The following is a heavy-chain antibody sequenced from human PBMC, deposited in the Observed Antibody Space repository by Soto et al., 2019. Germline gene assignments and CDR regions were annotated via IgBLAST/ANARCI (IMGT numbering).Heavy chain of an antibody. CDR2: IYWNDDK. Sequence: SGPTLVNPTQTLTLTCIFSGVSLRTSGVGVGWIRQPPGKALEWLGFIYWNDDKRYSPSLKSRLTITKDTSKNQVVLTMTNMDPVDTATYYCAKSGSSGWYGWFDPWGQGTLVTVSS. D-gene: IGHD6-19*01. J-gene: IGHJ5*02. CDR3: AKSGSSGWYGWFDP. CDR1: GVSLRTSGVG. V-gene: IGHV2-5*01.